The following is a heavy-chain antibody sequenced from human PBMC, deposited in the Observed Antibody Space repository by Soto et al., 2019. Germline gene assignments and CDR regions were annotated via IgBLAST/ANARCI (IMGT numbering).Heavy chain of an antibody. Sequence: QVQLQQWGAGLLKPSETLSLTCAVYGGSFSGYYWSWIRRPPGKGLEWIGEINHSGSTNYNPSLKRRVTISVDTSKNPFSLKLSSVTAADTAVYYCARPEIDGYFDYWGQGTLVTVSS. CDR2: INHSGST. V-gene: IGHV4-34*01. J-gene: IGHJ4*02. CDR3: ARPEIDGYFDY. CDR1: GGSFSGYY.